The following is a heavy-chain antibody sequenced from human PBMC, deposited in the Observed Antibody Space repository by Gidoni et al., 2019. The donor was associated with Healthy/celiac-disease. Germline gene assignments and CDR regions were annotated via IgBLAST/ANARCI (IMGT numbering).Heavy chain of an antibody. D-gene: IGHD4-17*01. CDR1: GFTFSSYG. CDR2: VSYDGSNK. V-gene: IGHV3-30*18. Sequence: QVQLVESGGGVVQPGRSLRLSCAASGFTFSSYGMHWVRQAPGKGREWVAVVSYDGSNKYYADSVKGRFTISRDNSKNTLYLQMNSLRAEDTAVYYCAKGFTVKDYWGQGTLVTVSS. J-gene: IGHJ4*02. CDR3: AKGFTVKDY.